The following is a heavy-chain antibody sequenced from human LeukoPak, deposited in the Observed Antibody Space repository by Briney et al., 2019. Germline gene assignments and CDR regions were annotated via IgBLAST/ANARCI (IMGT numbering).Heavy chain of an antibody. J-gene: IGHJ4*02. CDR2: MNPNSGGT. Sequence: ASVKVSCKASGYTFTGYYMHWVRQAPGQGLEWMGWMNPNSGGTNYAQKFQGRVTMTRDTSISTAFMELSSLRSDDTAVYYCSRAPDRGYWGQGTLVTVSS. D-gene: IGHD7-27*01. CDR3: SRAPDRGY. CDR1: GYTFTGYY. V-gene: IGHV1-2*02.